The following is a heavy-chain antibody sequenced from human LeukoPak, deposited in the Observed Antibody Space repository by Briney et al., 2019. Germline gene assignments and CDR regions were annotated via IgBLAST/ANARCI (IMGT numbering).Heavy chain of an antibody. Sequence: ASVKVSCKASGYTFTSFDIKWVRQATGQGLEWMGWMNPNSGNTGYAQKFQGRVTMTRNTSISTAYMELSSLTSEDTAVYYCARVVSGSYYPFDYWGQGTLVTVSS. D-gene: IGHD3-10*01. CDR3: ARVVSGSYYPFDY. CDR1: GYTFTSFD. V-gene: IGHV1-8*01. J-gene: IGHJ4*02. CDR2: MNPNSGNT.